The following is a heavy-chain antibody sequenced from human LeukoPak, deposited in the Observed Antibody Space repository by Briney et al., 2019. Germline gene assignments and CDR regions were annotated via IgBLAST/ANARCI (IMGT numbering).Heavy chain of an antibody. D-gene: IGHD2-2*01. CDR3: ARDGVVPASSIDY. Sequence: GGSLRLSCAASGFTFSSYSMNWVRQAPGKGLEWVSSISSSSSYIYYADSVKGRCTISRDNAKNSLYLQMNSLRAEDTAVYYCARDGVVPASSIDYWGQGTLVTVSS. V-gene: IGHV3-21*01. CDR1: GFTFSSYS. J-gene: IGHJ4*02. CDR2: ISSSSSYI.